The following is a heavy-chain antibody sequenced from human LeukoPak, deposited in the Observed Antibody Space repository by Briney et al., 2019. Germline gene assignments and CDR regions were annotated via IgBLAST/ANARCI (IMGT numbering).Heavy chain of an antibody. CDR3: ASSHGSGRPYYYYGMDV. V-gene: IGHV4-34*01. CDR1: GFTFSSYA. J-gene: IGHJ6*02. CDR2: INHSGST. Sequence: GSLRLSCAASGFTFSSYAMSWVRQPPGKGLEWIGEINHSGSTNYNPSLKSRVTISVDTSKNQFSLKLSSVTAADTAVYYCASSHGSGRPYYYYGMDVWGQGTTVTVSS. D-gene: IGHD3-10*01.